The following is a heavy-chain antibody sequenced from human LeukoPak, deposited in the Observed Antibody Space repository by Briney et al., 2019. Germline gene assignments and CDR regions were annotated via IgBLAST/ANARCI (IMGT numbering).Heavy chain of an antibody. Sequence: SETLSLACTVSSGSISSHYWTWIRQPAGKGLEWIGHIYTSGSTNYNPSLKSRVTMSLDTSKKQFSLKLSSVTAADTAVYFCARATATGWYYFDYWGQGTLVTVSS. CDR1: SGSISSHY. J-gene: IGHJ4*02. D-gene: IGHD6-19*01. V-gene: IGHV4-4*07. CDR2: IYTSGST. CDR3: ARATATGWYYFDY.